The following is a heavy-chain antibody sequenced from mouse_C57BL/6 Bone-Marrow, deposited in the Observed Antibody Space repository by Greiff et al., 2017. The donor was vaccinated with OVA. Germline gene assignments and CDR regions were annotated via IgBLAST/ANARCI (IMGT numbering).Heavy chain of an antibody. V-gene: IGHV1-80*01. CDR3: ARDEYGFYAMDY. D-gene: IGHD1-2*01. CDR2: IYPGDGDT. J-gene: IGHJ4*01. Sequence: QVQLQQSGAELVKPGASVKISCKASGYAFSSYWMNWVKQRPGKGLEWTGQIYPGDGDTNYNGKCKGKGTLTADKSSSTVYMHHSSLNSEDTAVYFCARDEYGFYAMDYWGRGTTVTVS. CDR1: GYAFSSYW.